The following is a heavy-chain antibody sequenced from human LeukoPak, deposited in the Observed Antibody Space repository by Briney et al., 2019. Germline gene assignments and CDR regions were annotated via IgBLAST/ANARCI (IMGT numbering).Heavy chain of an antibody. D-gene: IGHD3-10*01. J-gene: IGHJ4*02. CDR1: GFTFANTW. Sequence: GGSLRLSCAASGFTFANTWMHWVRQAPGKGLVWVSLINNDGSTTNYADSVKGRFTISRDNAKNTVYLQMNRLRAEDTAVYYCVIGGTYGSGSWGQGTLVTVSS. V-gene: IGHV3-74*01. CDR2: INNDGSTT. CDR3: VIGGTYGSGS.